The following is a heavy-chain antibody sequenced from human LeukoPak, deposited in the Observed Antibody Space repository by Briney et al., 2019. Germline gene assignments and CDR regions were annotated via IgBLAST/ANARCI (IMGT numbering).Heavy chain of an antibody. Sequence: GGSLRLSCAASGFTFSSYWMSWVRQAPGKGLEWVANIKQDGSEKYHVDSVKGRFTISRDNAKNSLYLQMNSLRAEDTAVYYCARDFREQWLGDFYYYYGMDVWGQGTTVTVSS. D-gene: IGHD6-19*01. CDR2: IKQDGSEK. V-gene: IGHV3-7*01. CDR3: ARDFREQWLGDFYYYYGMDV. J-gene: IGHJ6*02. CDR1: GFTFSSYW.